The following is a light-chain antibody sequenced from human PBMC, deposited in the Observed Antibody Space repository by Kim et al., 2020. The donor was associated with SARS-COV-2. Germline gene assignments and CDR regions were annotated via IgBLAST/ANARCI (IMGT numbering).Light chain of an antibody. V-gene: IGLV2-14*04. J-gene: IGLJ3*02. CDR2: DVS. Sequence: GQSITIACTGTSSDVGGYNYVSWYQQHPGKAPKLMSYDVSKRPSGVSNRFSGCKSGNTASLTISGLQAEDEADYYCSSYTSSSTWVFGGGTQLTVL. CDR1: SSDVGGYNY. CDR3: SSYTSSSTWV.